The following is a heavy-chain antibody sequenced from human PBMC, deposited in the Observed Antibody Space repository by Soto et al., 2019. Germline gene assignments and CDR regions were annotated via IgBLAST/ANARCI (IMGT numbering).Heavy chain of an antibody. CDR3: ARVSTFWSGYHFSWFDP. D-gene: IGHD3-3*01. Sequence: ASVKVSCKASGYTFTSYDINWVRQATGQGLEWMGWMNPNSGNTGYAQKFQGRVTMTRNTSISTAYMELSSLRSEDTAVYYCARVSTFWSGYHFSWFDPWGQGTLVTVSS. V-gene: IGHV1-8*01. CDR2: MNPNSGNT. CDR1: GYTFTSYD. J-gene: IGHJ5*02.